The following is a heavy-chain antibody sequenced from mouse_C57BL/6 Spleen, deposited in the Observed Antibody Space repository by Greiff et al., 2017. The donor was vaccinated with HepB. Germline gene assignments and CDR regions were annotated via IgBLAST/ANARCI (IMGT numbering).Heavy chain of an antibody. CDR2: IDPSDSET. J-gene: IGHJ2*01. CDR3: SRATTTSNYFDY. CDR1: GYTFTSYW. V-gene: IGHV1-52*01. Sequence: VQLQQPGAVLVRPGSSVKLSCKASGYTFTSYWMHWVKQRPIQGLEWIGNIDPSDSETHYNQKFKDKATLTVDKSSSTAYMQLSSLTSEDSAVYYCSRATTTSNYFDYWGQGTTLTVSS. D-gene: IGHD1-1*01.